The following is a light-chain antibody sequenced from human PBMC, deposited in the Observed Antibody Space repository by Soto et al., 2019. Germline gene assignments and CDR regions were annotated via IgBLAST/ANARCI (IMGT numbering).Light chain of an antibody. CDR2: YDS. CDR3: QVLDSSSALLV. CDR1: NTGSKS. V-gene: IGLV3-21*04. J-gene: IGLJ3*02. Sequence: SYELTQPPSVSVAPGKTARITRGGNNTGSKSVHWYQQQPGQAPVLVIYYDSDRPSGIPERFSGSNSGNTATLTISRVEAGDEADYYCQVLDSSSALLVLGGGTKVTVL.